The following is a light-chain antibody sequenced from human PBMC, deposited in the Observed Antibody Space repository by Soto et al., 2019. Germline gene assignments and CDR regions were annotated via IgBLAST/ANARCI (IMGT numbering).Light chain of an antibody. CDR1: SSDVGGYNY. Sequence: QSALTQPASVSGSPGHSITISCTGTSSDVGGYNYVSWFQQYPGKAPKLMIYEVSNRPSGVPDRFSGSKSGNTASLTVSGLQAEDEADYYCSSYAGSSNVFGTGTKLTVL. J-gene: IGLJ1*01. V-gene: IGLV2-8*01. CDR2: EVS. CDR3: SSYAGSSNV.